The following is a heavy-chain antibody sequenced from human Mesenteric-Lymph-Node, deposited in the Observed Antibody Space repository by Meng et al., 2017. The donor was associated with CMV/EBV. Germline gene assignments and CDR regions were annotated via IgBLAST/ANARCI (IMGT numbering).Heavy chain of an antibody. D-gene: IGHD3-16*02. CDR1: GYSFTNYW. V-gene: IGHV5-51*01. CDR2: IYPGDSDT. J-gene: IGHJ4*02. Sequence: GESLKISCKGSGYSFTNYWIGWVRQMPGKGLEWMRIIYPGDSDTRYSPSFQGQVTISVDKSINTAYLQWSSLKASDTAVYYCARSLQAWNYLHYWGQGTLVTVSS. CDR3: ARSLQAWNYLHY.